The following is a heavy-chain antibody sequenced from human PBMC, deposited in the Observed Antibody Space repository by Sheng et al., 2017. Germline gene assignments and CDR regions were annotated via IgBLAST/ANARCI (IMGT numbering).Heavy chain of an antibody. V-gene: IGHV3-53*01. D-gene: IGHD3-22*01. CDR2: IYSDGTS. CDR1: GFSVSGNY. Sequence: EVQVVESGGGLTQAGRSLRLSCAASGFSVSGNYMSWVRQAPGKGLEWVSVIYSDGTSYYAESVKGRFTISRDTSKNTVHLQLNNLRVGDTAVYYCVNSRGWLNVGGSFYHGMDVRGQGTAVTVSS. CDR3: VNSRGWLNVGGSFYHGMDV. J-gene: IGHJ6*02.